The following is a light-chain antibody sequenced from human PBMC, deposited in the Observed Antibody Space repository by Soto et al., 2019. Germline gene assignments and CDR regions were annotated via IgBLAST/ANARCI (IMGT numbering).Light chain of an antibody. CDR3: QVWDSGSAPFV. CDR1: SSNIGAGYG. Sequence: QSVLTQPPSVSGAPGQRVTISCAGTSSNIGAGYGVHWYQQLPGRAPKLLIHNYVNRPSGVPDRFSGSKSGTSASLAITGLQGEDEGDYYCQVWDSGSAPFVFGPGTKLTVL. V-gene: IGLV1-40*01. J-gene: IGLJ1*01. CDR2: NYV.